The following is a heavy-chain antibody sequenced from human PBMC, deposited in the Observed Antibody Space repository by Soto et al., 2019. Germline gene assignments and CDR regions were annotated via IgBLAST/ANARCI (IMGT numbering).Heavy chain of an antibody. J-gene: IGHJ6*02. Sequence: ASVKVSCKASGYTFTDYYMHWVRQAPGQGLEWMGWINPNSGGTNYAQKFQGWVTMTRDTSISTAYMELSRLRSDDTAVYYCARSTSIGHYYYGMDVWGQGTTVTVSS. V-gene: IGHV1-2*04. CDR1: GYTFTDYY. CDR2: INPNSGGT. D-gene: IGHD6-6*01. CDR3: ARSTSIGHYYYGMDV.